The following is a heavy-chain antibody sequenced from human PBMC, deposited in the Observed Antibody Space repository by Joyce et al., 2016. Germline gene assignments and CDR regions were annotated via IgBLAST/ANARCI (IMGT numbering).Heavy chain of an antibody. CDR2: INPNSRDT. V-gene: IGHV1-2*02. Sequence: QVQLVQSGAEVQKPGASVKVSCKTSGYTFTGHYLHWVRQAPGQGLEGMGWINPNSRDTLYSQKFQGRVTMTRDTSITTVYMDLSGLRFDDTAVYYCTRRSRTGSGFEYWGQGTLVTVSS. CDR1: GYTFTGHY. D-gene: IGHD1-14*01. CDR3: TRRSRTGSGFEY. J-gene: IGHJ4*02.